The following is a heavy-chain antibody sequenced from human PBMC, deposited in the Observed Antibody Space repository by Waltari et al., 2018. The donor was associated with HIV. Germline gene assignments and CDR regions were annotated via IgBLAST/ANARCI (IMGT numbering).Heavy chain of an antibody. CDR2: IYSGGST. CDR3: ARVYCSGGSCYRRGGGMDV. J-gene: IGHJ6*02. D-gene: IGHD2-15*01. CDR1: GFTVSSNY. V-gene: IGHV3-53*01. Sequence: IQPGGSLRLSCAASGFTVSSNYMSWVRQAPGKGLEWVSVIYSGGSTYYADSVKGRFTISRDNSKNTLYLQMNSLRAEDTAVYYCARVYCSGGSCYRRGGGMDVWGQGTTVTVSS.